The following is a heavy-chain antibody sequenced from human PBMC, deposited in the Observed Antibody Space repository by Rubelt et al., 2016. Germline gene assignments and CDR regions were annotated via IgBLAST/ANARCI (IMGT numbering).Heavy chain of an antibody. J-gene: IGHJ4*02. CDR1: GYTFASYG. D-gene: IGHD6-13*01. CDR2: ISAYNGNT. Sequence: QVQLVQSGAEVKKPGASVKVSCKASGYTFASYGISWVRQAPGQGLEWMGWISAYNGNTNYAQKLQGRVTMTTDNTTNTAYMEVRSLRSDDTAVYYCARDTRYSSSSNFDYWGQGTLVTVSS. V-gene: IGHV1-18*01. CDR3: ARDTRYSSSSNFDY.